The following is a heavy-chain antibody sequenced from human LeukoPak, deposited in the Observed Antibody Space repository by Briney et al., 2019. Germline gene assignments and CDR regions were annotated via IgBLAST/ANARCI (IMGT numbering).Heavy chain of an antibody. CDR3: ARHTTHGDYNPNDY. J-gene: IGHJ4*02. D-gene: IGHD3-16*01. V-gene: IGHV4-30-4*07. CDR2: ISYSGNT. Sequence: PSQTLSLTCTVSGGSISSGGYYWSWIRQPPGKGLEWIGYISYSGNTDSNPSLKSRVTISVDTSKNQFSLKLSSVTAADTAVYYCARHTTHGDYNPNDYWGQGTLVTVSS. CDR1: GGSISSGGYY.